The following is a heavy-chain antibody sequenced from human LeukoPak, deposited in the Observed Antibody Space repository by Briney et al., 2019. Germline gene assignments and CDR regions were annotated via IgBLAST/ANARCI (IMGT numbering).Heavy chain of an antibody. Sequence: GGSLRLSCAASGFTFSTYFMSWVRQAPGKGLEWVSTISGSSSTTYYADSVKGRFTISRDNSKNTLYLQMNSLRAEDTAIYYCVKFLIPLYSDSGMGVWGQGTTVTVSS. D-gene: IGHD2-15*01. V-gene: IGHV3-23*01. CDR2: ISGSSSTT. CDR1: GFTFSTYF. CDR3: VKFLIPLYSDSGMGV. J-gene: IGHJ6*02.